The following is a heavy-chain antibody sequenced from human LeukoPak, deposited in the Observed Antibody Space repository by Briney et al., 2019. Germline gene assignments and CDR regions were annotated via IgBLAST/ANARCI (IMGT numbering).Heavy chain of an antibody. J-gene: IGHJ4*02. Sequence: GGSLRLSCAASGFTFSTYTMNWVRQAPGKGPEWVAVISYDGSNKYYADSVKGRFTISRDNSKNTLYLQMNSLRAEDTAVYYCAREGDFWSGPRDWGQGTLVTVSS. CDR2: ISYDGSNK. D-gene: IGHD3-3*01. V-gene: IGHV3-30-3*01. CDR3: AREGDFWSGPRD. CDR1: GFTFSTYT.